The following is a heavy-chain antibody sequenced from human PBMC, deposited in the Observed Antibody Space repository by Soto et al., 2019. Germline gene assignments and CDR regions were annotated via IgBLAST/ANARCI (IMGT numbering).Heavy chain of an antibody. CDR1: GFTFSDDY. D-gene: IGHD1-1*01. J-gene: IGHJ4*02. CDR3: ARHVEGQDVYFDY. V-gene: IGHV3-11*01. CDR2: ISSSSGSTI. Sequence: PGGSLRLSCAASGFTFSDDYMSWIRQAPGKGLEWVSYISSSSGSTIHYADSVKGRFTISRDTAQNSLYLQMHSLRAEDTAVYYCARHVEGQDVYFDYWGQGTLVTVSS.